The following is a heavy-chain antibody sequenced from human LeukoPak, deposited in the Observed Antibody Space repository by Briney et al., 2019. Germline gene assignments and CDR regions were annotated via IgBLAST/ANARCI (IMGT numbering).Heavy chain of an antibody. CDR3: AKAPYDILTGYFDY. CDR2: ISGSGGNT. CDR1: GFTFSSYA. Sequence: PGGSLRLSCAASGFTFSSYAMSWVRQAPGKGLEWVSAISGSGGNTYYADSVKGRFTISRDNSKNTLYLQMNSLRAEDTAVYYCAKAPYDILTGYFDYWGQGTLVTVSS. D-gene: IGHD3-9*01. J-gene: IGHJ4*02. V-gene: IGHV3-23*01.